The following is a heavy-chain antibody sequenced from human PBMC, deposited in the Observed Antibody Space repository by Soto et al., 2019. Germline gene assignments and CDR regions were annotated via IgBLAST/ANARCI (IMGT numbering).Heavy chain of an antibody. CDR2: INHSGST. V-gene: IGHV4-34*01. Sequence: QVQLQQWGAGLLKPSETLSLTCAVYGGSFTGYYWSWLRQPPGKGPEWVGEINHSGSTKYNPSLENRVTISVDTSKNQVSLKLNSVSAADTAVYYCARTGGIDLWSQGATVTVSS. CDR1: GGSFTGYY. CDR3: ARTGGIDL. J-gene: IGHJ6*02.